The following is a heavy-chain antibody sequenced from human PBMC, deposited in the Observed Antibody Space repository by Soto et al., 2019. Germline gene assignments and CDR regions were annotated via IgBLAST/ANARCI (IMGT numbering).Heavy chain of an antibody. CDR3: TKDIIVVTALITGYHFDGMYV. CDR2: ISGSGGST. D-gene: IGHD5-18*01. CDR1: GFTFSSYA. Sequence: GGSLRLCCRASGFTFSSYAMSWVRQAPGKGLELVSAISGSGGSTYYADSVKGRFTTSRDNSKNSLYLQMNGLRTEDTALDYCTKDIIVVTALITGYHFDGMYVWRQGTTVTVSS. J-gene: IGHJ6*02. V-gene: IGHV3-23*01.